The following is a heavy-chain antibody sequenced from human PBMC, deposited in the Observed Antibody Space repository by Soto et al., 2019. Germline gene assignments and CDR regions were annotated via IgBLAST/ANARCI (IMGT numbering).Heavy chain of an antibody. CDR3: AGSGSYNAFVVY. V-gene: IGHV3-9*01. J-gene: IGHJ4*02. CDR1: GFTFDDYA. Sequence: GGSLRLSCAASGFTFDDYAMHWVRQAPGKGLEWVSGISWNSGSIGYADSVKGRFTISRDNAKNSLYLQMNSLRGEDTALYYCAGSGSYNAFVVYWGQGTLVTVSS. CDR2: ISWNSGSI. D-gene: IGHD3-10*01.